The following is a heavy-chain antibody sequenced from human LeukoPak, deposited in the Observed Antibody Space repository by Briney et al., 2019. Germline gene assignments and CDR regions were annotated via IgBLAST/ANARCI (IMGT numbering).Heavy chain of an antibody. CDR1: GFTVDNYG. D-gene: IGHD3-10*02. CDR3: AELGITMIGGV. Sequence: GGSLRLSCAASGFTVDNYGMSWVRQAPGKGLEWVSGINGNGGSTGYADSVKGRPTIYRANAKNSLYLHMNSLRDEDTAVYSCAELGITMIGGVWGNGTTVTISS. CDR2: INGNGGST. J-gene: IGHJ6*04. V-gene: IGHV3-20*04.